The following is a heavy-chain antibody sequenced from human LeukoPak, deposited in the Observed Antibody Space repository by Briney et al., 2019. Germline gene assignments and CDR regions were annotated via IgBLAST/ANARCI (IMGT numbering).Heavy chain of an antibody. CDR1: GYTFTGYY. CDR3: ARAGRENGSGSYDY. V-gene: IGHV1-2*04. D-gene: IGHD3-10*01. Sequence: VASVKVSCKASGYTFTGYYMHWVRQAPGQGLEWMGWINPNSGGTNYAQKFQGWVTMTRDTSISTAYMELSRLRSGDTAVYYCARAGRENGSGSYDYWGQGTLVTVSS. CDR2: INPNSGGT. J-gene: IGHJ4*02.